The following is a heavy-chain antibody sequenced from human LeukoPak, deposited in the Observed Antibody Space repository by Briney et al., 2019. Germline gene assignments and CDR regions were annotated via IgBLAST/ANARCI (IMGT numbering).Heavy chain of an antibody. CDR1: GFTFSNSW. V-gene: IGHV3-7*01. CDR3: AREHRGNIWALDP. D-gene: IGHD2/OR15-2a*01. J-gene: IGHJ5*02. CDR2: IKEDGSET. Sequence: PGGSLRLSCAASGFTFSNSWMTWVRQAPGKGLERVANIKEDGSETYYVGSVRGRFTISRDNAKNSVYLEMNSLRAEDTAVYFCAREHRGNIWALDPWGQGTLVTVSS.